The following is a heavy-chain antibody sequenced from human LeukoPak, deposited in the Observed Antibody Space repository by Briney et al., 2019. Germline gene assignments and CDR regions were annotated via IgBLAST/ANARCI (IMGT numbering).Heavy chain of an antibody. D-gene: IGHD2-15*01. Sequence: PGGSLRLSCAASGFTFSSYGMHWVRQAPGKGLEWVAVISYDGSNKYYADSVEGRFTISRDNSKNTLYLQMNSLRAEDTAVYYCAKDALTYCSGGSCSNHFDYWGQGTLVTVSS. J-gene: IGHJ4*02. CDR3: AKDALTYCSGGSCSNHFDY. CDR2: ISYDGSNK. CDR1: GFTFSSYG. V-gene: IGHV3-30*18.